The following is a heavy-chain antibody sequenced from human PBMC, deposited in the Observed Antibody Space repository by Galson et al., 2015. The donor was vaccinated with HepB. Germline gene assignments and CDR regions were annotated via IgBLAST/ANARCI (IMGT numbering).Heavy chain of an antibody. D-gene: IGHD3-10*01. J-gene: IGHJ3*02. V-gene: IGHV3-53*04. CDR1: GFTVSRIY. CDR2: IYSGGTT. Sequence: SLRLSCAASGFTVSRIYMSWVRQAPGKGLEWVSVIYSGGTTYYADPGKGRFTISRHNSKNTLYLQMNSLRAEDTAVYYCARDYYGSGSYPYEAFDIWGQGTMVTVSS. CDR3: ARDYYGSGSYPYEAFDI.